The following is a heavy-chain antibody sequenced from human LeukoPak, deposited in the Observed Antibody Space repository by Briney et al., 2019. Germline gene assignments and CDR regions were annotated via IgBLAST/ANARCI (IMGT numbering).Heavy chain of an antibody. V-gene: IGHV4-39*01. CDR3: ARHYGSGSYYSNWFDP. Sequence: SETLSLTCTVSGGSISSSSYYWGWIRQPPGKGLEWIGSIYYSGSTYYNPSLKSRVTIPVDTSKNQFSLKLSSVTAADTAVYYCARHYGSGSYYSNWFDPWGQGTLVTVSS. D-gene: IGHD3-10*01. CDR1: GGSISSSSYY. J-gene: IGHJ5*02. CDR2: IYYSGST.